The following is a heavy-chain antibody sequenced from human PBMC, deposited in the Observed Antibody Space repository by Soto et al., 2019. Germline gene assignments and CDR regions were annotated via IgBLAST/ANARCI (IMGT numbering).Heavy chain of an antibody. CDR3: ATSSGSGYPLDY. V-gene: IGHV1-18*01. CDR2: ISAYNGNT. Sequence: ASVKVSCKASGYTFTSYGISWVRQAPGQGPEWMGWISAYNGNTNYAQKLQGRVTMTTDTSTSTAYMELRSLRSDDTAVYYCATSSGSGYPLDYWGQGTLVTVSS. J-gene: IGHJ4*02. D-gene: IGHD3-3*01. CDR1: GYTFTSYG.